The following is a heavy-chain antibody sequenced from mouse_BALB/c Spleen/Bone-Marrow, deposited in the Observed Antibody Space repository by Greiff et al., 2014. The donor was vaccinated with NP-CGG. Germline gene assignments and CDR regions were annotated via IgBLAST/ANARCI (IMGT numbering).Heavy chain of an antibody. J-gene: IGHJ4*01. V-gene: IGHV1-87*01. CDR3: ARRGSDYENAMDY. CDR1: GYTFTSYW. D-gene: IGHD2-4*01. Sequence: QVQLQQPGAELARPGASVKLSCKAAGYTFTSYWMQWVKQRPGQGLEWIGAIYPGDGDTRYSQKFKEKATLTADKSSSTAYIQLSSLASEDSAVYYCARRGSDYENAMDYWGQGTSVIVSS. CDR2: IYPGDGDT.